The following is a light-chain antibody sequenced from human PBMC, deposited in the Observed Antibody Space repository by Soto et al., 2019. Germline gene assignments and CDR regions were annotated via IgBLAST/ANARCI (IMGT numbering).Light chain of an antibody. CDR2: DAS. CDR3: QQRTNWLVT. CDR1: QSVSSN. J-gene: IGKJ4*01. V-gene: IGKV3-11*01. Sequence: EIVLTQSPATLSLSPGESATLSCRASQSVSSNVAWYQQKPGQAPRLLIYDASNRATGIPTRFSGSGSGTDFTLIISNLEPEDFAVYYCQQRTNWLVTFGGGTRVEIK.